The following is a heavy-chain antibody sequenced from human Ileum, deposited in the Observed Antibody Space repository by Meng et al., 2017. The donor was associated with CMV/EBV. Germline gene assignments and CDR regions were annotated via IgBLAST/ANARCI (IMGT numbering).Heavy chain of an antibody. CDR3: ARGGSITGTTAVLDP. CDR1: GSISSGGYS. V-gene: IGHV4-30-2*01. Sequence: GSISSGGYSWSWIRQPPGKGLEWIGYMFHSGSTYYNPSLKSRVSISIDRSKNQFSLKLTSVTAADTAVYYCARGGSITGTTAVLDPWGQGTLVTVSS. D-gene: IGHD1-20*01. CDR2: MFHSGST. J-gene: IGHJ5*02.